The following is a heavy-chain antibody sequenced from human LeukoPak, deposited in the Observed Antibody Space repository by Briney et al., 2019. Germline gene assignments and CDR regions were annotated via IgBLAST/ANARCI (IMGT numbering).Heavy chain of an antibody. CDR3: ARAHYPYSGYEPFDY. V-gene: IGHV4-59*01. CDR1: GGSISRYY. J-gene: IGHJ4*02. D-gene: IGHD5-12*01. CDR2: IDDSGNT. Sequence: SETLSLTCTVSGGSISRYYWSWIRRPPGKGLEWIGYIDDSGNTNYNPSFKSQVTISVDKSKNQFSLKLSFVTAADTAMYYCARAHYPYSGYEPFDYWGQGTLVTVSS.